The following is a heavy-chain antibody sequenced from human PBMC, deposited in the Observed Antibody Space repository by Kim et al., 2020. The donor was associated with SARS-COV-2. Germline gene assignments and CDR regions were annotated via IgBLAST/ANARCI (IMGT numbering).Heavy chain of an antibody. D-gene: IGHD6-6*01. Sequence: SETLSLTCTVSGGSISSYYWSWIRQPPGKGLEWIGYIYYSGSTNYNPSLKSRVTISVDTSKNQFSLKLSSVTAADTAVYYCARLIRDYSSSSSIYYYYYYMDVWGKGTTVTVSS. J-gene: IGHJ6*03. CDR1: GGSISSYY. CDR3: ARLIRDYSSSSSIYYYYYYMDV. CDR2: IYYSGST. V-gene: IGHV4-59*08.